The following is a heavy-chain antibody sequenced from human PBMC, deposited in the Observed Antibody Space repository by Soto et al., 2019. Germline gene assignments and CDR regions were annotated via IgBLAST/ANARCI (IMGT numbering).Heavy chain of an antibody. CDR2: INPSGGST. J-gene: IGHJ6*02. V-gene: IGHV1-46*01. CDR1: GYTFTSYY. CDR3: ARDSRYCSSTSCHPRDYYYYYYGMDV. D-gene: IGHD2-2*01. Sequence: ASVKVSCKASGYTFTSYYMHWVRQAPGQGLEWMGIINPSGGSTSYAQKFQGRVTMTRDTSTSTVYMELSSLRSEDTAVYYCARDSRYCSSTSCHPRDYYYYYYGMDVWGQGTTVTVSS.